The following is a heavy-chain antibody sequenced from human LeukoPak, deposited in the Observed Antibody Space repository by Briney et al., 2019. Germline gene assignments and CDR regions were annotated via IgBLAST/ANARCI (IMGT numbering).Heavy chain of an antibody. CDR1: GGSFSGYY. CDR2: INHSGST. D-gene: IGHD3-16*02. J-gene: IGHJ4*02. CDR3: ARGSGYVWGSYRYTFDY. Sequence: SETLSLTCAVYGGSFSGYYWSWIRQPPGKGLEWIGEINHSGSTNYNLSLKSRVTISVDTSKNQFSLKLSSVTAADTAVYYCARGSGYVWGSYRYTFDYWGQGTLVTVSS. V-gene: IGHV4-34*01.